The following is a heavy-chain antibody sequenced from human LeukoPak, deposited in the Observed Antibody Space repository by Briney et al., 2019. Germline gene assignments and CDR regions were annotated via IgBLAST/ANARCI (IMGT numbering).Heavy chain of an antibody. CDR3: ARDGGHYDSSGYYYDY. Sequence: GGSLRLSCAASGFTFSSYAMHWVRQAPGKGLEWVAVISYDGSNKYYADSVKGRFTISRDNSKNTLYLQMNSLRAEDTAVYYCARDGGHYDSSGYYYDYWGQGTLVTVSS. CDR2: ISYDGSNK. V-gene: IGHV3-30-3*01. D-gene: IGHD3-22*01. CDR1: GFTFSSYA. J-gene: IGHJ4*02.